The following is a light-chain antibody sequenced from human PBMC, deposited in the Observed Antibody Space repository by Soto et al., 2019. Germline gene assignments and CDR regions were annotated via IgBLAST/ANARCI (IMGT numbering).Light chain of an antibody. Sequence: QSALTQSASVSGSPGQSITISCTGTNNDFGNYNLVSWYQQHPGKAPKLMIFEGTKRPSGVSNRFSGSKSGNTASLTVSGLPAEDEADYYCCSYAGSSTLVFGTGTKVTVL. CDR3: CSYAGSSTLV. CDR2: EGT. CDR1: NNDFGNYNL. V-gene: IGLV2-23*01. J-gene: IGLJ1*01.